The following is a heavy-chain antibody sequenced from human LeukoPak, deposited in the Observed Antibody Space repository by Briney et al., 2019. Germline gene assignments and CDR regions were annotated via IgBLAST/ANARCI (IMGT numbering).Heavy chain of an antibody. J-gene: IGHJ4*02. D-gene: IGHD4-23*01. V-gene: IGHV4-39*01. CDR1: GGSISSSSYY. CDR3: ARHTRVTATIDY. CDR2: IYYSGST. Sequence: PSETLSLTCTVSGGSISSSSYYWGWIRQPPGKGLKWIGSIYYSGSTYYNPSLKSRVTISVDTSKNQFSLKLSSVTAADTAVYYCARHTRVTATIDYWGQGTLVTVSS.